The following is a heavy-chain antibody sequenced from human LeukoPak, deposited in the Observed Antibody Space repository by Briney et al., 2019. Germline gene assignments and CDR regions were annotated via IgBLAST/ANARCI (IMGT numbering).Heavy chain of an antibody. CDR2: ISGTGGST. V-gene: IGHV3-23*01. CDR3: AKVVAGNIDYYFDY. CDR1: GGSISSGDYS. D-gene: IGHD2/OR15-2a*01. J-gene: IGHJ4*02. Sequence: PSETLSLTCAVSGGSISSGDYSWSWVRQAPGKGLEWVAGISGTGGSTHYADSVKGRFTISRDNSKNTVYLQMRNLRVEHTAVYYCAKVVAGNIDYYFDYWGQGILVAVSS.